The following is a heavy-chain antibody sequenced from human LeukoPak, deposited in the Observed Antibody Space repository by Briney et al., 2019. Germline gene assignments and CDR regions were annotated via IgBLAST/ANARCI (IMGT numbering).Heavy chain of an antibody. CDR3: AKGSAQWELYDY. CDR1: GFTSNSYA. V-gene: IGHV3-23*01. CDR2: IVGDSVT. J-gene: IGHJ4*02. D-gene: IGHD4-23*01. Sequence: GGSLRLSCAASGFTSNSYAMSWVRQAPGKGLEWVSAIVGDSVTCYTDSVKGRFTISRDNSKNTLYLQMNSLRAEDTAIYYCAKGSAQWELYDYWGQGTLVTVSS.